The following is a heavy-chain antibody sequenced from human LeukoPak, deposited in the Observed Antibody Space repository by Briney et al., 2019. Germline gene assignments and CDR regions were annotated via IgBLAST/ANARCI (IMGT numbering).Heavy chain of an antibody. Sequence: GGSLRLSCTASGFTFGDYSMSWVRQAPGKGLEWVCFIRSKAYGGTTEYAASVKGRFTILRDDSKSIAYLQMNSLKTEDTAVYYCTRNPCVGDCYYDYWGQGTLVTVSS. CDR3: TRNPCVGDCYYDY. CDR1: GFTFGDYS. J-gene: IGHJ4*02. CDR2: IRSKAYGGTT. D-gene: IGHD2-21*02. V-gene: IGHV3-49*04.